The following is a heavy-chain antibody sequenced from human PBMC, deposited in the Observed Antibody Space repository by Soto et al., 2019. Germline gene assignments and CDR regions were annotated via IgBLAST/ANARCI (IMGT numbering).Heavy chain of an antibody. J-gene: IGHJ4*02. V-gene: IGHV3-53*01. CDR1: GFPFSIYW. CDR2: IYSGGST. D-gene: IGHD1-26*01. CDR3: ARRYGGNFDF. Sequence: GGSLRLSCAASGFPFSIYWMTWVRQAPGKGLEWVSVIYSGGSTYYADSVKGRFTISRDNSKSTLYLQMNSLRAEDTAVYYCARRYGGNFDFWGQGTLVTVSS.